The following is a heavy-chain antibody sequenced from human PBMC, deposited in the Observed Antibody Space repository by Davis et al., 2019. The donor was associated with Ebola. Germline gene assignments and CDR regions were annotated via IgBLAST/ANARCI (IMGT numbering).Heavy chain of an antibody. V-gene: IGHV3-7*01. D-gene: IGHD3-3*01. Sequence: GGSLRLSCAASGFIFSNYWMSWVRQAPGKGLEWVANIKQDGSAKYYVDPVKGRFTISRDNAKNSLDLQMNSLRAEDTAVYYCAREYEDVLGFLEWGKKRDYYAMDVWGQGTTVTVSS. CDR3: AREYEDVLGFLEWGKKRDYYAMDV. J-gene: IGHJ6*02. CDR2: IKQDGSAK. CDR1: GFIFSNYW.